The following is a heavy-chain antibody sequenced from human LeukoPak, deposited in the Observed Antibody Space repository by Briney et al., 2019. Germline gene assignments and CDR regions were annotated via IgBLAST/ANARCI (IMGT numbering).Heavy chain of an antibody. CDR3: ARDTSTIEARYDY. V-gene: IGHV3-48*01. CDR2: ISSSSSTI. J-gene: IGHJ4*02. CDR1: GFTFSSYS. Sequence: GGSLGLSCAASGFTFSSYSMNWVRQAPGKGLEWVSYISSSSSTIHYADSVKGRFTISRDNAKNSLYLQMNSLRAEDTAVYYCARDTSTIEARYDYWGQGTLVTVSS. D-gene: IGHD5/OR15-5a*01.